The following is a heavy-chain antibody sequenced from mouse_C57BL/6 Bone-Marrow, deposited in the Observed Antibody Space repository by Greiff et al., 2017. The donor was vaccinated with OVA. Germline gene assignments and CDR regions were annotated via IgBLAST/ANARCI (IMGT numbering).Heavy chain of an antibody. CDR2: ISSGGDYI. Sequence: EVKLMESGEGLVKPGGSLKLSCAASGFTLSSYAMSWVRQTPEKRLEWVAYISSGGDYIYYADTVKGRFTISRDNARNTLYLQMSSLKSEDTAVYYCTRDREGYDYGGDAMDYWGQGTSVTVSS. J-gene: IGHJ4*01. CDR1: GFTLSSYA. V-gene: IGHV5-9-1*02. CDR3: TRDREGYDYGGDAMDY. D-gene: IGHD2-4*01.